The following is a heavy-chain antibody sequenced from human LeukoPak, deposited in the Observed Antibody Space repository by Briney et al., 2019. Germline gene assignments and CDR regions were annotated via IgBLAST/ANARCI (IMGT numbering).Heavy chain of an antibody. J-gene: IGHJ3*02. CDR2: IYTSGST. D-gene: IGHD2-15*01. CDR3: AREVQVEAFDI. V-gene: IGHV4-4*07. Sequence: SETLSLTCAVSGGSISGYYWSWVRQPAGKGLEWIGRIYTSGSTNYNPSLKSRVTMSVDTSKNQFSLKLSSVTAADTAVYYCAREVQVEAFDIWGQGTMVTVSS. CDR1: GGSISGYY.